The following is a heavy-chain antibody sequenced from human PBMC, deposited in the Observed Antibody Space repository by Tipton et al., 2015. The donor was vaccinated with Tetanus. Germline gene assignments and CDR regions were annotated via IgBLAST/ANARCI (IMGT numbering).Heavy chain of an antibody. CDR2: IYYSGST. V-gene: IGHV4-39*01. CDR3: ARRLGGIVAMGWFDP. D-gene: IGHD2-15*01. CDR1: GGSFSGYY. J-gene: IGHJ5*02. Sequence: TLSLTCAVYGGSFSGYYWGWIRQPPGKGLEWIGSIYYSGSTYYNPSLKSRVTISVDTSKNQFSLKLSSVTAADTAVYYCARRLGGIVAMGWFDPWGQGTLVTVSS.